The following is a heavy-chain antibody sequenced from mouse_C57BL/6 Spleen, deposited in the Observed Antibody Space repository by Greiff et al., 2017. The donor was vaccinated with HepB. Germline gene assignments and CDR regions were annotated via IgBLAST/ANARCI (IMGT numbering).Heavy chain of an antibody. D-gene: IGHD2-4*01. CDR2: INSDGGST. Sequence: EVHLVESGGGLVQPGESLKLSCESNEYEFPSHDMSWVRKTPEKRLELVAAINSDGGSTYYPDTMERRFIISRDNTKKTLYLQMSSLRSEDTALYYCARHYDYDGVGWYFDVWGTGTTVTVSS. J-gene: IGHJ1*03. CDR3: ARHYDYDGVGWYFDV. CDR1: EYEFPSHD. V-gene: IGHV5-2*01.